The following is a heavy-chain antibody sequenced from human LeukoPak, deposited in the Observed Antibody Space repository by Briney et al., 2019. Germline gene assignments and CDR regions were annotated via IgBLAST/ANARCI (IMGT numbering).Heavy chain of an antibody. J-gene: IGHJ6*03. D-gene: IGHD3-3*01. CDR2: INHSGST. V-gene: IGHV4-34*01. CDR3: ARGARTIFGVVISMDV. CDR1: GGSFSGYY. Sequence: SETLSLTCAVYGGSFSGYYWSWIRQPPGKGLEWIGEINHSGSTNYNPSLKSRVTISVDTSKNQFSLKLSSVTAADTAVYYCARGARTIFGVVISMDVWGKGTTVTVSS.